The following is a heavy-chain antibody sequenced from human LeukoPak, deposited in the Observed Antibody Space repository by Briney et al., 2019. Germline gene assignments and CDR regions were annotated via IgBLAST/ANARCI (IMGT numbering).Heavy chain of an antibody. CDR2: INSDGSTT. D-gene: IGHD3-22*01. J-gene: IGHJ4*02. CDR1: GFTFSNYW. CDR3: ARQIAGFDY. V-gene: IGHV3-74*01. Sequence: GGSLRLSCAASGFTFSNYWMHWVRQAPGKGLVWVSRINSDGSTTNYADSVKGRFTISRDNAKNTLYLQMNSLRAGDTAVYYCARQIAGFDYWGQGTLVTVSS.